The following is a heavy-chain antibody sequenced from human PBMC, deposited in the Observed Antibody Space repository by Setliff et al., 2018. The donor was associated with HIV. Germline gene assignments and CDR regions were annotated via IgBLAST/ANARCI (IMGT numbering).Heavy chain of an antibody. Sequence: PSETLSLTCAVSGGSISSGGYSWSWIRQPPGKGLEWIGYIFHSGSTYYNPSLKSRVTISVDRSKNQFSLNVTSVTAADTAVYYCARIPQLQDYAMDVWGQGTTVTVSS. J-gene: IGHJ6*02. CDR3: ARIPQLQDYAMDV. CDR2: IFHSGST. CDR1: GGSISSGGYS. D-gene: IGHD1-1*01. V-gene: IGHV4-30-2*01.